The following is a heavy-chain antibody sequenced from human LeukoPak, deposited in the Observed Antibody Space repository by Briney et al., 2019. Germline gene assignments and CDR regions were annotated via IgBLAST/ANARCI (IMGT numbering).Heavy chain of an antibody. CDR1: GGSISSGGYY. D-gene: IGHD3-10*01. J-gene: IGHJ4*02. Sequence: SETLSLTCTVSGGSISSGGYYWSWIRQHPGKGLVWIGYIHNSGSTYYNPSLKSPVSISVDTSKSHFSLRLSSVTAADTAVYYCARGEYYGSGSYCPGDYWGQGTLVTVSS. CDR3: ARGEYYGSGSYCPGDY. V-gene: IGHV4-31*01. CDR2: IHNSGST.